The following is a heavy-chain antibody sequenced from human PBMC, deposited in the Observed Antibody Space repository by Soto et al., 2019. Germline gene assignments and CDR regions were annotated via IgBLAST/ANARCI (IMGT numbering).Heavy chain of an antibody. CDR2: IYYSGST. CDR1: GGSISSYY. Sequence: LSLTCTVSGGSISSYYWSWIRQPPGKGLEWIGYIYYSGSTNYNPSLKSRVTISVDTSKNQFSLKLSSVTAADTAVYYCARGLAVAGTTYYYYGMDVWGQGTTVTVSS. V-gene: IGHV4-59*01. CDR3: ARGLAVAGTTYYYYGMDV. D-gene: IGHD6-19*01. J-gene: IGHJ6*02.